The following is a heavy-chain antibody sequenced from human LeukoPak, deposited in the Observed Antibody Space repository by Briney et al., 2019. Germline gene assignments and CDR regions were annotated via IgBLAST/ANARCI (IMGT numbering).Heavy chain of an antibody. D-gene: IGHD6-6*01. V-gene: IGHV1-8*01. CDR2: MNPNSGNT. CDR1: GYTFTSYD. J-gene: IGHJ6*02. Sequence: GASVKVSCKASGYTFTSYDINWVRQATGQGLEWMGWMNPNSGNTGYAQKFQGRVTMTGNTSISTAYMELSSLRSEDTAVYYCARGPDDSSSALSYYYYGMDVWGQGTTVTVSS. CDR3: ARGPDDSSSALSYYYYGMDV.